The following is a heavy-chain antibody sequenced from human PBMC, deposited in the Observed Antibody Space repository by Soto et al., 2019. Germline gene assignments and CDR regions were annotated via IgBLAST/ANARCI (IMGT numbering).Heavy chain of an antibody. V-gene: IGHV3-30*18. Sequence: GGSLRLSCAASGFTFSSYGMHWVRQAPGKGLEWVAVISYDGSNKYYADSVKGRFTISRDNSKNTLYLQMNSLRAEDTAVYYYAKDFRKMVTAWAFYPWGQGTLVTVSS. J-gene: IGHJ5*02. D-gene: IGHD2-21*02. CDR3: AKDFRKMVTAWAFYP. CDR2: ISYDGSNK. CDR1: GFTFSSYG.